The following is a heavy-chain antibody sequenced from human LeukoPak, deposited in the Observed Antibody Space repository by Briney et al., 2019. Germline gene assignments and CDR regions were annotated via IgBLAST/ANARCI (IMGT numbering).Heavy chain of an antibody. CDR1: GFTFSSYW. CDR3: ARDAFGVDKSPF. D-gene: IGHD3-3*01. J-gene: IGHJ4*02. CDR2: INSDGSIT. Sequence: GGSLRLSCAASGFTFSSYWMHWVRQAPGKGLVWVSRINSDGSITSYADSVRGRFTISRDNAKNTLYLQMNSLRAEDTAVYYCARDAFGVDKSPFWGQGTLVTVSS. V-gene: IGHV3-74*01.